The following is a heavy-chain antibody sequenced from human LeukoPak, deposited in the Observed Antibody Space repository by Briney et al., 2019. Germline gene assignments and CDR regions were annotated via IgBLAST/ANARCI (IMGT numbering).Heavy chain of an antibody. CDR1: GGSISSSSYY. J-gene: IGHJ4*02. CDR3: ARSRSSWDPDY. CDR2: IYYSGST. Sequence: SETLSLTCTVSGGSISSSSYYWVWIRQPPGKGLEWIATIYYSGSTNYNPSLKSRVTILIDTSKNQLSLKLSSVTAADRAVYYCARSRSSWDPDYWGQGTLVTVSS. V-gene: IGHV4-39*07. D-gene: IGHD6-13*01.